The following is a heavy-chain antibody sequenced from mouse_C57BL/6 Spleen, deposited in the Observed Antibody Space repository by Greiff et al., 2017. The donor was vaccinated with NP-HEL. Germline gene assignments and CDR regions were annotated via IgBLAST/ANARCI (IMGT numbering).Heavy chain of an antibody. Sequence: EVMLVESGGGLVKPGGSLKLSCAASGFTFSSYAMSWVRQTPEKRLEWVATISDGGSYTYYPDNVKGRFTISRDNAKNNLYLQMSHLKSEDTAMYYCARDNNYRYAMDYWGQGTSVTVSS. CDR2: ISDGGSYT. CDR3: ARDNNYRYAMDY. D-gene: IGHD2-14*01. CDR1: GFTFSSYA. V-gene: IGHV5-4*01. J-gene: IGHJ4*01.